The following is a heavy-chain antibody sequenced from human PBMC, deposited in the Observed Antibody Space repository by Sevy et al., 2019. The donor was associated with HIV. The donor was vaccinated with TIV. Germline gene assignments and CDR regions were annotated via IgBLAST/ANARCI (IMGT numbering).Heavy chain of an antibody. Sequence: GGSLRLSCAASGFTFSSYAMSWVRQAPGKGLEWVSSISESGGTTYYADSVKGRFTISRDSSENTLYLQMNSLRAEDTAVYYCARDCSSASCLWGMDVWGQGTTVTVSS. CDR1: GFTFSSYA. CDR2: ISESGGTT. J-gene: IGHJ6*02. D-gene: IGHD2-2*01. CDR3: ARDCSSASCLWGMDV. V-gene: IGHV3-23*01.